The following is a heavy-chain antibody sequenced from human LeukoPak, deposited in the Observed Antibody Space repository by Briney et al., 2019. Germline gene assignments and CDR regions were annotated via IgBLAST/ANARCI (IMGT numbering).Heavy chain of an antibody. J-gene: IGHJ6*02. CDR3: AKKKNLYCSSTSCYSDGMDV. D-gene: IGHD2-2*02. CDR1: GFTFSSYW. CDR2: IKQDGSEK. Sequence: GSLRLSCAASGFTFSSYWMSWVRQAPGKGLEWVANIKQDGSEKYYVDSVKGRFTISRDNAKNSLYLQMNSLRAEDTAVYYCAKKKNLYCSSTSCYSDGMDVWGQGTTVTVSS. V-gene: IGHV3-7*01.